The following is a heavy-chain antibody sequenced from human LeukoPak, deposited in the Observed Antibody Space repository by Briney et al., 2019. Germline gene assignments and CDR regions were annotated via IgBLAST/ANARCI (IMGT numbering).Heavy chain of an antibody. J-gene: IGHJ4*02. CDR3: ARLRYSSGSLTD. CDR2: IYYSGST. D-gene: IGHD6-19*01. V-gene: IGHV4-31*03. Sequence: PSETLSLTCTVSGGSISSGGYYWSWIRQHPGKGLEWIGYIYYSGSTYYNPSLKSRVTISVDTSKNQFSLKLSSVTAADTAVYYCARLRYSSGSLTDWGQGTLVTVSS. CDR1: GGSISSGGYY.